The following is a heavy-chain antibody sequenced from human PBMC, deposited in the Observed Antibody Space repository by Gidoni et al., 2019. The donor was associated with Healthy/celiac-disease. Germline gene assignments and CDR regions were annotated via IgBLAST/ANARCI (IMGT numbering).Heavy chain of an antibody. V-gene: IGHV1-46*01. CDR3: AIDQGATWGNLGFPGADFWSGYPRDDAFDI. Sequence: QVQLVQSGAEVKKPGASVTVSCTASGYSFTSYYMHWVRQAPGQGLEWRGTINPSRGSTRYAQEFQGGVTMTGGTSSNTVYMELSSLRSEDTAVYYCAIDQGATWGNLGFPGADFWSGYPRDDAFDIWGQGTMVTVSS. J-gene: IGHJ3*02. CDR2: INPSRGST. D-gene: IGHD3-3*01. CDR1: GYSFTSYY.